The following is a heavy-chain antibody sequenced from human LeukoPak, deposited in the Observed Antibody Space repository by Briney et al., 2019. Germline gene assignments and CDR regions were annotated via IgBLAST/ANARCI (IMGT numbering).Heavy chain of an antibody. V-gene: IGHV3-7*03. J-gene: IGHJ1*01. CDR3: ARDRSPQRLVHGIER. CDR1: GFIQSDYY. D-gene: IGHD6-13*01. Sequence: GGSLRLFCAACGFIQSDYYMTWVRQAPGKALEWVANIKLDGSEKYYVDSEKGRFTVSRDNARNSLYLQMNSLGGEDTAVYYCARDRSPQRLVHGIERWGQGSVGTVSS. CDR2: IKLDGSEK.